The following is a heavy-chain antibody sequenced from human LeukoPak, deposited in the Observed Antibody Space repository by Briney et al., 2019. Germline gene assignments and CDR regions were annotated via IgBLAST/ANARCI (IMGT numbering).Heavy chain of an antibody. J-gene: IGHJ3*02. CDR3: ARGETEETGTRPDAFDI. V-gene: IGHV1-2*02. Sequence: GASVKVSCKASGYIFIGYYMHWVRQVPGQGLEWMGWINPNRGGTKYAQKFQGRVTMTRDTSISTAYMELSRLRSDDTAVYYCARGETEETGTRPDAFDIWGHGTMVTVSS. D-gene: IGHD6-13*01. CDR2: INPNRGGT. CDR1: GYIFIGYY.